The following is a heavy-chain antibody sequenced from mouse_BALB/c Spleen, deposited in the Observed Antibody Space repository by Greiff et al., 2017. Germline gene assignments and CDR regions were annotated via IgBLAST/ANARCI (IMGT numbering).Heavy chain of an antibody. CDR3: AREKNYGNYAWFAY. J-gene: IGHJ3*01. V-gene: IGHV1S34*01. D-gene: IGHD2-1*01. CDR2: ISCYNGAT. CDR1: GYSFTGYY. Sequence: LVKTGASVKISCKASGYSFTGYYMHWVKQSHGKSLEWIGYISCYNGATSYNQKFKGKATFTVDTSSSTAYMQFNSLTSEDSAVYYCAREKNYGNYAWFAYWGQGTLVTVSA.